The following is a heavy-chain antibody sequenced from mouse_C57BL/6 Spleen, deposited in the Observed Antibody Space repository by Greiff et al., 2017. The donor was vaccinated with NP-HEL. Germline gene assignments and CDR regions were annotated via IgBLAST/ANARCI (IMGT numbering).Heavy chain of an antibody. J-gene: IGHJ2*01. V-gene: IGHV5-16*01. CDR1: GFTFSDYY. CDR2: INYDGSST. D-gene: IGHD2-4*01. CDR3: ARDGNDYAHFDY. Sequence: EVQRVESEGGLVQPGSSMKLSCTASGFTFSDYYMAWVRQVPEKGLEWVANINYDGSSTYYLDSLKSRFIISRDNAKNILYLQMSSLKSEDTATYYCARDGNDYAHFDYWGQGTTLTVSS.